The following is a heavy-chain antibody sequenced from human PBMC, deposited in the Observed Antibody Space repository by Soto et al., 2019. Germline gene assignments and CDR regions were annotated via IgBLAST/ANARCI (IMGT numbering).Heavy chain of an antibody. CDR3: ARDRFASSWSYFDY. CDR2: ISDDGSNK. D-gene: IGHD6-13*01. CDR1: GITFNNYA. V-gene: IGHV3-30-3*01. J-gene: IGHJ4*02. Sequence: QVQLVESGGGVVQPGRCLRVSGEASGITFNNYALHWVRQAPGKGLEWVAVISDDGSNKYYADSVKGRFTISRDNSKNTLYLQMNSLRAEDTAVYYCARDRFASSWSYFDYWGQVTPVTVSS.